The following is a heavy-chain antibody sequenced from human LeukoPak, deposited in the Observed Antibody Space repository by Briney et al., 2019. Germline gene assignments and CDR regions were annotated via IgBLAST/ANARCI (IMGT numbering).Heavy chain of an antibody. J-gene: IGHJ6*03. CDR2: INPSGGST. CDR1: GYTFTSYY. CDR3: ARAGPGCTNGVCRVNYYYYMDV. D-gene: IGHD2-8*01. Sequence: ASVKVSCKASGYTFTSYYMHWVRQAPGQGLEWMGIINPSGGSTSYAQKFQGRVTMTRDMSTSTVYMELSSLRSEDTAVYYCARAGPGCTNGVCRVNYYYYMDVWSKGTTVTVSS. V-gene: IGHV1-46*01.